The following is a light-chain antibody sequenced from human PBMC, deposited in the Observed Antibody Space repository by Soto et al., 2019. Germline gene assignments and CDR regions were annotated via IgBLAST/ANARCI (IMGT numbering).Light chain of an antibody. Sequence: DIQMTQSPSSLSASVGDRVTITCRAGQYIGRYLNWYQQKPGKAPKLLIYAASTLQSGVPSRFSGSGSGTDFTLTISSLQPEDSATYYCQHLNSYPRTFGHGTKVDIK. CDR1: QYIGRY. J-gene: IGKJ1*01. CDR2: AAS. CDR3: QHLNSYPRT. V-gene: IGKV1-9*01.